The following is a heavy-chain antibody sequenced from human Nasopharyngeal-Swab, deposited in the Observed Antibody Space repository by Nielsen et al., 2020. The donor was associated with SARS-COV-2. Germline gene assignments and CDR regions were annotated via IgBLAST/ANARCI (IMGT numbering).Heavy chain of an antibody. J-gene: IGHJ5*02. CDR2: INPGGGSA. CDR1: GYTFTRYY. CDR3: ARGGDPREVVAATDCFDP. D-gene: IGHD2-15*01. V-gene: IGHV1-46*01. Sequence: GSVKVSCKASGYTFTRYYIHWVRQAPGQGLEWMGIINPGGGSARYSQNFQGRVTMTRDTSTNTVYMELYSLTSEDTAVYYCARGGDPREVVAATDCFDPWGQGTLVTVSS.